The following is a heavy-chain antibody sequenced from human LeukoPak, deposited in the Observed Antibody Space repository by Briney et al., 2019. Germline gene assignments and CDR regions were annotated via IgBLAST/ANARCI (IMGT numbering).Heavy chain of an antibody. CDR2: INHSGST. V-gene: IGHV4-34*01. Sequence: SETLSLTCAVYGGSFSGYYWSWIRQPPGKGLEWIGEINHSGSTNYNPSLKSRVTISVDTSKNQFSLKLSSVTAADTAVYYCASAIRYFDWLPSYWGQGTQVTVSS. CDR3: ASAIRYFDWLPSY. D-gene: IGHD3-9*01. J-gene: IGHJ4*02. CDR1: GGSFSGYY.